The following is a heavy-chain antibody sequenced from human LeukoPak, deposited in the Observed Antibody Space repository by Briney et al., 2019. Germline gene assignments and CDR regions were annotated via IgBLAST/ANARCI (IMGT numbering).Heavy chain of an antibody. V-gene: IGHV4-59*01. CDR3: AREDSGTSGYVFDP. CDR1: GFTISSYA. Sequence: GSLRLSCAASGFTISSYAMSWIRQPPGKGLEWIGNVYHSGSTSYNPSLKSRVTISRDTSKNQFSLRLTSVTAADTAVYYCAREDSGTSGYVFDPWGQGTLVTVSS. CDR2: VYHSGST. J-gene: IGHJ5*02. D-gene: IGHD3-22*01.